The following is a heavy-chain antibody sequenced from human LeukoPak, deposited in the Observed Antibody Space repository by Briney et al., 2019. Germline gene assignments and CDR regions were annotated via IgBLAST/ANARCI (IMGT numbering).Heavy chain of an antibody. Sequence: GGSLGLSCAASGFTFSSYSMDWVRQAPGKGLEWVSSISSSSSYIYYADSVKGRFTISRDNAKNSLYLQMNSLRAEDTAVYYCARDYNRLGSYYFDYWGQGTLVTVSS. CDR1: GFTFSSYS. CDR2: ISSSSSYI. D-gene: IGHD3-10*01. CDR3: ARDYNRLGSYYFDY. J-gene: IGHJ4*02. V-gene: IGHV3-21*01.